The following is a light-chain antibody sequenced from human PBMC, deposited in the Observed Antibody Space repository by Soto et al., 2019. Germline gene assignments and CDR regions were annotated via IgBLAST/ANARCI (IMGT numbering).Light chain of an antibody. CDR3: SSYTSSSTVI. V-gene: IGLV2-14*01. J-gene: IGLJ2*01. CDR2: DVS. Sequence: QSVLTQPASVSGSPGQSITISCTGTSSDVGGYNYVSWYQQHPGKAPKFMIYDVSNRPSGVSNRFSGSRSGNTASLTISGLQAEDGADYYCSSYTSSSTVIFGGGTKLTVL. CDR1: SSDVGGYNY.